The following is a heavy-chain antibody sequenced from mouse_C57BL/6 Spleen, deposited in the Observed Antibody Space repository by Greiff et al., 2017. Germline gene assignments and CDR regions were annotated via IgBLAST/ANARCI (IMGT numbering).Heavy chain of an antibody. CDR3: SKIIRSDAMDY. J-gene: IGHJ4*01. Sequence: VQLQQSGAELVRPGASVKLSCTASGFNIKDYYMHWVKQRPEQGLEWIGRIDPEDGDTEYAPKFQGKATMTEDTSSNSAYLQLSSLTSEDTAVYYCSKIIRSDAMDYWGQGTSVTVSS. V-gene: IGHV14-1*01. CDR1: GFNIKDYY. CDR2: IDPEDGDT.